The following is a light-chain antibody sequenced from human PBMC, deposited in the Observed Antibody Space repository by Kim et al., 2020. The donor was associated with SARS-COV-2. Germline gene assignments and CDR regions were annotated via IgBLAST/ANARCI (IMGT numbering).Light chain of an antibody. CDR2: DVS. J-gene: IGLJ3*02. Sequence: PGQSIAISCTGTSSDVVAFNYVSWYQQPPGKAPKLMSYDVSERPSGIFNRFSGSKSGNTASLTLSGLQAEDKADYYCCSYTPAAWVFGGGTKLTVL. CDR3: CSYTPAAWV. V-gene: IGLV2-14*03. CDR1: SSDVVAFNY.